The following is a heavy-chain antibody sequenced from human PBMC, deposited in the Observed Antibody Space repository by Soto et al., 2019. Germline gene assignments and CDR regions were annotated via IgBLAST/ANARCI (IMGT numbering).Heavy chain of an antibody. Sequence: GASVKVSCKASGYTFTSYYMHWVRQAPGQGLEWMGIINPSGGSTSYAQKFQGRVTMTRDTSTSTVYMELSSLRSEDTAVYYCARDLHSIREPAPGMDVWGQGTKVTVSS. CDR1: GYTFTSYY. CDR3: ARDLHSIREPAPGMDV. D-gene: IGHD2-2*01. V-gene: IGHV1-46*01. J-gene: IGHJ6*02. CDR2: INPSGGST.